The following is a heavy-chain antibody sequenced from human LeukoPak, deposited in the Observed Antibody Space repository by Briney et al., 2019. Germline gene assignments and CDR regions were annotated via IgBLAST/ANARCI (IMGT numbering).Heavy chain of an antibody. V-gene: IGHV4-59*08. CDR3: ARHPEYCSGNRCYSSRADFDY. CDR1: GGSINPYY. J-gene: IGHJ4*02. D-gene: IGHD2-15*01. CDR2: IYDSGST. Sequence: SETLSLTCTVSGGSINPYYWSLIRQTPGKELERIGYIYDSGSTTYNPSLKSRVTIVVDTSKNQFSLRLGSVTAADTAVYFCARHPEYCSGNRCYSSRADFDYWGQGALVTVSS.